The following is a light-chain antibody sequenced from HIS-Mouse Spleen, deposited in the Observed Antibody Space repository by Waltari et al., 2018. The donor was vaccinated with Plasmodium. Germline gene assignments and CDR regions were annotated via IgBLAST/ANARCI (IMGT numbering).Light chain of an antibody. CDR3: YSTDSSGNHRV. CDR1: ALPKKY. J-gene: IGLJ3*02. Sequence: SYELTQPPSVSVSPGQTARITCPGDALPKKYAYWYQEKSGQAPVLVSYEDSKRPSGIPERFSGSSSGTMATLTISGAKVEDEADYYCYSTDSSGNHRVFGGGTKLTVL. CDR2: EDS. V-gene: IGLV3-10*01.